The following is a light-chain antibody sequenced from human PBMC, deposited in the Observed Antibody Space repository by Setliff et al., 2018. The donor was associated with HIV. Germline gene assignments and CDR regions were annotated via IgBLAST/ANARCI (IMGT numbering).Light chain of an antibody. J-gene: IGLJ1*01. CDR1: SSDVGGYNY. CDR3: SSFTSSSTYV. Sequence: QSALTQPASVSGSPGQSITISCTGTSSDVGGYNYVSWYQQHPGKAPKVIIYAVNRRPSGISNRFSGSKSGNTASLTISGLQAEDEADYYCSSFTSSSTYVFGTGTKVTVL. CDR2: AVN. V-gene: IGLV2-14*03.